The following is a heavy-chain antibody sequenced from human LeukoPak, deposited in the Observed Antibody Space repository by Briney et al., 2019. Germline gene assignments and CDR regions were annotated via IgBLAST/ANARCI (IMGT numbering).Heavy chain of an antibody. CDR3: ARVDSYGPTFDY. CDR2: ISSSGRMI. Sequence: PGGSLRLSCAASGFTFSSYEMNWVRQAPGEGLEWVSYISSSGRMIHYADSVKGRFTISRDNAKNTLYLQMNSLRADDTAVYYCARVDSYGPTFDYWGQGTQVTVSS. D-gene: IGHD5-18*01. V-gene: IGHV3-48*03. J-gene: IGHJ4*02. CDR1: GFTFSSYE.